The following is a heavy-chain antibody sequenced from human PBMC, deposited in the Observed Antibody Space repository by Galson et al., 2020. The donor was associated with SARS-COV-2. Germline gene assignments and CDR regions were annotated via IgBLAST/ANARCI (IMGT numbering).Heavy chain of an antibody. CDR1: GGTFSSYA. Sequence: SVKVSCKASGGTFSSYAISWVRQAPGQGLEWMGGLIPIFGTANYAQKFQGRVTITADESTSTAYMELSSLRSEDTAVYYCARDSNNNYYDSSGYYYDHKFFDYWGQGTLVTVSS. D-gene: IGHD3-22*01. J-gene: IGHJ4*02. CDR2: LIPIFGTA. V-gene: IGHV1-69*13. CDR3: ARDSNNNYYDSSGYYYDHKFFDY.